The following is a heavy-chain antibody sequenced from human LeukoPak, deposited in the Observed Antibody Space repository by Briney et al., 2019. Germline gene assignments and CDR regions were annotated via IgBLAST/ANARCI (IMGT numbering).Heavy chain of an antibody. CDR3: ARAVPFNWNYVAHYYYYMDV. D-gene: IGHD1-7*01. CDR2: INPNSGGT. V-gene: IGHV1-2*02. J-gene: IGHJ6*03. CDR1: GYTFTGYY. Sequence: ASVKVSCKASGYTFTGYYMHWVRQAPGQGLEWMGWINPNSGGTNYAQKFQGRVTMTRDTSISTAYMELSRLRSDDTAVHYCARAVPFNWNYVAHYYYYMDVWGKGTTVTVSS.